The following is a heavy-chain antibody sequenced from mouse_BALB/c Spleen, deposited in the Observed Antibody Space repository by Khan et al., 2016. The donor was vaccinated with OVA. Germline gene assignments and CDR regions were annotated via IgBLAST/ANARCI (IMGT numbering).Heavy chain of an antibody. CDR1: GYSITSDYA. J-gene: IGHJ2*01. Sequence: EVQLQESGSGLVKPSQSLSLTCTVTGYSITSDYAWNWIRQFPGNKLEWMGYISYSGSTNYNPSLKSRISITRDTSKNQFFLQLNSVTTEDTATYYCARTARIKYWGQGTTLTVSS. CDR3: ARTARIKY. CDR2: ISYSGST. D-gene: IGHD1-2*01. V-gene: IGHV3-2*02.